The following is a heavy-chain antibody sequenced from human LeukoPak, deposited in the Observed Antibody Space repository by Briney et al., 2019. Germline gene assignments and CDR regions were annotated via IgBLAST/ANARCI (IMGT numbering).Heavy chain of an antibody. CDR2: IYYSGST. Sequence: PSQTLSLTCTVSGGSISSGGYYWSWIRQHPGKGLEWIGYIYYSGSTYYNPSLKSRVTISVDTSKNQFSLKLSSVTAADTAVYYCARGPLRGYCSGGSCYSRYYYYGMDVWGQGTTVTVSS. CDR3: ARGPLRGYCSGGSCYSRYYYYGMDV. V-gene: IGHV4-31*03. J-gene: IGHJ6*02. CDR1: GGSISSGGYY. D-gene: IGHD2-15*01.